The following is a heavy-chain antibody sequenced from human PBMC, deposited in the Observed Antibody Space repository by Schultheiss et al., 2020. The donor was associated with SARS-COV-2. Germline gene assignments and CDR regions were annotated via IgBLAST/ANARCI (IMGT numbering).Heavy chain of an antibody. CDR3: ARGVYGSGSYYNVGYFDY. J-gene: IGHJ4*02. CDR2: IYYSGST. CDR1: GGSISSGGYY. Sequence: SETLSLTCTVSGGSISSGGYYWSWIRQHPGKGLEWIGYIYYSGSTYYNPSLKSRFTISVDTSKNQFSLKLSSVTAADTAVYYCARGVYGSGSYYNVGYFDYWGQGTLVTVSS. V-gene: IGHV4-31*03. D-gene: IGHD3-10*01.